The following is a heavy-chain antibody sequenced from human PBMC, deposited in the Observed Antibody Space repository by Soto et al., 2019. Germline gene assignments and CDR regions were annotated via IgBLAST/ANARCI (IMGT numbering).Heavy chain of an antibody. J-gene: IGHJ4*02. V-gene: IGHV4-59*08. CDR1: GGSISSDY. CDR3: ARRVDYVWGSYRYSPYFDY. D-gene: IGHD3-16*02. CDR2: IYYGGST. Sequence: SETLSLTCTVSGGSISSDYWSWIRQPPGKGLEWIGYIYYGGSTHSNPSLKSRVIISLDTSKNQFSLKLSSVTAADTAVYYCARRVDYVWGSYRYSPYFDYWGQGTLVTVSS.